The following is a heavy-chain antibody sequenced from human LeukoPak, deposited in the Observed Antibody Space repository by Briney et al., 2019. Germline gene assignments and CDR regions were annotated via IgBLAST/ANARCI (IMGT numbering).Heavy chain of an antibody. CDR3: FSDDSSGNFDP. V-gene: IGHV1-2*02. CDR2: INPYSGDT. D-gene: IGHD3-22*01. Sequence: ASVKVSCKASGYNFIRYYIHWLRQAPGQGLEWMGWINPYSGDTNYARKFQGRGTMTRDKSITTGYMEVTGLTSDDTFAYFCFSDDSSGNFDPWGQGTLVTVSS. CDR1: GYNFIRYY. J-gene: IGHJ5*02.